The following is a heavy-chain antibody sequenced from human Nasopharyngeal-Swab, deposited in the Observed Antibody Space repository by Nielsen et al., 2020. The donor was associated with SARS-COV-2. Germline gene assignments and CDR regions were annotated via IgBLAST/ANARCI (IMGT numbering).Heavy chain of an antibody. CDR1: QFTFRTYW. Sequence: GESLKISCSASQFTFRTYWIHWVRQAPGKGLVWVSRMDSDGSTINYADSVKGRFTISRDNAKNTVYLQMNSLRDEDTAVYYCLRGMAGYGWFDPWGQGILVTVSS. J-gene: IGHJ5*02. CDR3: LRGMAGYGWFDP. CDR2: MDSDGSTI. V-gene: IGHV3-74*01. D-gene: IGHD2-2*03.